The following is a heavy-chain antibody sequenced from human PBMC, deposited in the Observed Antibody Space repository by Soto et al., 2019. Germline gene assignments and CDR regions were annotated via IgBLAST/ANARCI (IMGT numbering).Heavy chain of an antibody. J-gene: IGHJ4*02. CDR1: GGSISSYY. CDR2: IYYSGSA. CDR3: ARAGAATLSDY. D-gene: IGHD2-15*01. V-gene: IGHV4-59*01. Sequence: PSETLSLTCTVSGGSISSYYCSWIRQPPGKVLEWIGYIYYSGSANYNPSLKSRVTISVDTSKNQFSLKLSSVTAADTAVYYCARAGAATLSDYWGQGTLVTVSS.